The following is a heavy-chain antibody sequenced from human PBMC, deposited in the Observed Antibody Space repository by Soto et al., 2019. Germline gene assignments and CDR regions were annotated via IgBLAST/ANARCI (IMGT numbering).Heavy chain of an antibody. CDR1: GESISNFY. J-gene: IGHJ6*02. CDR3: ARDRYVWYLGYDLDV. Sequence: PXETLSVTCAVSGESISNFYWSWIRQPAGKGLEWIGHVHVSGGTKYNAPLQSRVTMSVDTSSNHVSLQLTSLTAADTAVYYCARDRYVWYLGYDLDVWGPGNTVTVS. D-gene: IGHD2-2*01. V-gene: IGHV4-4*07. CDR2: VHVSGGT.